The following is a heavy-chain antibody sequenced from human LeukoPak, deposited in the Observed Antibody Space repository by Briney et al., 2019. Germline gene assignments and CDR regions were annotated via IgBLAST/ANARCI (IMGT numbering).Heavy chain of an antibody. CDR2: MNGDGSQI. D-gene: IGHD1-26*01. CDR3: VAWGNSGNS. Sequence: HPGGSLSLSCAASGFTFSGHWMSWVRQAPAKGLEWVAHMNGDGSQIYYMDFVKGRFTISRDNAKNSLYLQMNDLRAEDTAVYYCVAWGNSGNSWGQGTMVIVSS. J-gene: IGHJ3*01. CDR1: GFTFSGHW. V-gene: IGHV3-7*01.